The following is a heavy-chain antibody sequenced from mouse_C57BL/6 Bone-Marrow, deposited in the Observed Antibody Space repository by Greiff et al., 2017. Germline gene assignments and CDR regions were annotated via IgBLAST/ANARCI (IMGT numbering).Heavy chain of an antibody. J-gene: IGHJ2*01. CDR2: IYPGSGNT. Sequence: VQLQQSGAELVRPGASVKLSCKASGYTFTDYYINWVKQRPGQGLEWIARIYPGSGNTYYNEKFKGKATLTAEKSSSTAYMQLSSLTSEDSAVYFCARRNYGSSRHFDYWGQGTTLTVSS. D-gene: IGHD1-1*01. CDR3: ARRNYGSSRHFDY. CDR1: GYTFTDYY. V-gene: IGHV1-76*01.